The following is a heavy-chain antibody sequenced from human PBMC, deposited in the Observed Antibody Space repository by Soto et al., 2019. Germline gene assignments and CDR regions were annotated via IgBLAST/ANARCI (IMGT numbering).Heavy chain of an antibody. D-gene: IGHD6-19*01. J-gene: IGHJ4*02. Sequence: EVQLVESGGGLVQPGGSLRLSCAASGFTFSSYAMTWVRQAPGKGLEWVSTISGSGDSTYYADSVKGRFIISRDNSNNTLYLKMNSLRADDTAVYFCAKSAVAVNNFDHWGQGTLVSVSS. V-gene: IGHV3-23*04. CDR1: GFTFSSYA. CDR3: AKSAVAVNNFDH. CDR2: ISGSGDST.